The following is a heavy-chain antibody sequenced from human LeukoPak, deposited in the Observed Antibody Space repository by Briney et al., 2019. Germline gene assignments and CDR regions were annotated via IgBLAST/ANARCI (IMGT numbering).Heavy chain of an antibody. CDR3: AKAQDYGGKNYFDY. CDR2: ISWNSGSI. V-gene: IGHV3-9*03. D-gene: IGHD4-23*01. CDR1: GFTFDDYA. J-gene: IGHJ4*02. Sequence: GRSLRLSCAASGFTFDDYAMHWVRQAPGKGLEWVSGISWNSGSIGYGDSVKGRFTISRDNAKNSLYLQVNSLRAEDMAVYYCAKAQDYGGKNYFDYWGQGTLVTVSS.